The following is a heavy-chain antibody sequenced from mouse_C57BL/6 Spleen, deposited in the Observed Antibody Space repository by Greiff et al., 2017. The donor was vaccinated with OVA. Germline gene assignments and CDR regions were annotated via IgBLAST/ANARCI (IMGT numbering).Heavy chain of an antibody. CDR2: IDPSDSFT. CDR3: ARLSLYDRGFDY. J-gene: IGHJ2*01. CDR1: GYTFPSYW. Sequence: QVQLQQPGAELVLPGASVKLSFKASGYTFPSYWLPLLHQRPGPGLAWLGEIDPSDSFTNYNQKFKGKSTLTVDKSSSPAYMQLSSRTSEDAAVYYCARLSLYDRGFDYWGQGTTLTVSS. D-gene: IGHD6-1*01. V-gene: IGHV1-69*01.